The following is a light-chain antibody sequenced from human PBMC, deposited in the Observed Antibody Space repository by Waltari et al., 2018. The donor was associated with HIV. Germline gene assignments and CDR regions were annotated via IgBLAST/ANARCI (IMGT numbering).Light chain of an antibody. Sequence: QSVLTQPPSVSGAPGQRVTISCTGSTSNVGAGHGVHWYQHLLGTAPKLLINGSNSRPSGVPDRFSGSKSGTSASLAITGLQAEDEADYYCQSYDSTLSAVIFGGGTKLTVL. CDR2: GSN. CDR1: TSNVGAGHG. V-gene: IGLV1-40*01. CDR3: QSYDSTLSAVI. J-gene: IGLJ2*01.